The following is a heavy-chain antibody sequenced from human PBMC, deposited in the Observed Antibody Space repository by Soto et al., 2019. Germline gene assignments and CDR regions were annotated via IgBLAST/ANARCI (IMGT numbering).Heavy chain of an antibody. J-gene: IGHJ4*02. V-gene: IGHV3-72*01. Sequence: EVQLVESGGGLVQPGGSLRLSCAAYGFIISDHYMDWVRQAPGKGLEWVGRSRNKANSYSTEFAASVIGRFSISRDDSKSSVFLQMNSLKTEDTAVYFCARSGTYQPFDYWGQGTLVTVSS. CDR2: SRNKANSYST. CDR3: ARSGTYQPFDY. D-gene: IGHD1-26*01. CDR1: GFIISDHY.